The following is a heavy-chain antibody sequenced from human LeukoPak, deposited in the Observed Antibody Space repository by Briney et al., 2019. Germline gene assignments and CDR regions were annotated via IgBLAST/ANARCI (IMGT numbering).Heavy chain of an antibody. CDR1: GGSISSYY. CDR3: ARVLVGANYYYYYMDV. J-gene: IGHJ6*03. V-gene: IGHV4-4*07. Sequence: ETLSLTCTVSGGSISSYYWSWIRQPAGKGLEWIGRIYTSGNTNYNLSLKSRVTISVDKSKNQFSLKLSSVTAADTAVYYCARVLVGANYYYYYMDVWGKGTTVTVSS. D-gene: IGHD1-26*01. CDR2: IYTSGNT.